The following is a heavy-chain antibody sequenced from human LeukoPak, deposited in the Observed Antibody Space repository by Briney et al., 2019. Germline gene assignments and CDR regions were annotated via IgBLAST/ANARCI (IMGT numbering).Heavy chain of an antibody. CDR2: IIPIFGTA. CDR3: ARERGYDILTGYPDY. V-gene: IGHV1-69*01. CDR1: GGTFSSYA. J-gene: IGHJ4*02. D-gene: IGHD3-9*01. Sequence: SVKVSCKASGGTFSSYAISWVRQAPGQGLEWMGGIIPIFGTANYAQKFQGRVTITADESTSTAYMELSSLRSEDTAVYYCARERGYDILTGYPDYWGQGTLVTVSS.